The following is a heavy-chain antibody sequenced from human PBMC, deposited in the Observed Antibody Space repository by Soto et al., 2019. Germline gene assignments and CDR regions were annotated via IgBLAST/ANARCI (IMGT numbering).Heavy chain of an antibody. CDR2: IGSKGETYAT. V-gene: IGHV3-73*01. Sequence: GESLKISCAASGFTFGASALQWVRQASGKGLEWLGRIGSKGETYATAYAASVKGRFYISRDNSKNTVSLHMNSLRAEDTALYYCAKDRPRRTSGYFFDYWGQGTPVTVSS. CDR3: AKDRPRRTSGYFFDY. CDR1: GFTFGASA. J-gene: IGHJ4*02. D-gene: IGHD1-1*01.